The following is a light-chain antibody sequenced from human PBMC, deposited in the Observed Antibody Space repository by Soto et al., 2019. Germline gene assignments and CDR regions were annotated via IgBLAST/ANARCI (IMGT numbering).Light chain of an antibody. CDR3: TSNTTSNTRKAV. J-gene: IGLJ1*01. Sequence: QSVLTQPASVSGSPGQSITISCTGTSSDVGGYNYVSWYQHHPGKAPKLMIFDVSNRPSGGSNRFSGSKSGNTASLTISGLRPEMEVDYYCTSNTTSNTRKAVFGRGTKVTVL. CDR1: SSDVGGYNY. V-gene: IGLV2-14*03. CDR2: DVS.